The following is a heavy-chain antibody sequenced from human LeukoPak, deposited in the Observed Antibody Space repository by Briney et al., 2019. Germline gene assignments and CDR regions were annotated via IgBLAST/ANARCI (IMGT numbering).Heavy chain of an antibody. CDR2: IIASSGST. V-gene: IGHV3-23*01. CDR3: AKGAYDYIEMGYFDY. CDR1: GFTVSSNSA. D-gene: IGHD5-12*01. J-gene: IGHJ4*02. Sequence: GGSLRLSCAASGFTVSSNSAMSWVRQAPGKGLEWVSLIIASSGSTFYADSVKGRFTISRDNSKNTLFLQMNSLRAEDTAVYYCAKGAYDYIEMGYFDYWGQGTLVTVSS.